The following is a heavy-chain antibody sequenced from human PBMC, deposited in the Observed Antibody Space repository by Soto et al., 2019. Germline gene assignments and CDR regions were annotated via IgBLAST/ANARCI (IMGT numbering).Heavy chain of an antibody. J-gene: IGHJ4*02. D-gene: IGHD5-12*01. Sequence: EVQLLESGGGLVQPGGSLRLSCAASGFTFSSYAMNWVRQAPGKGLEWVSAISGSGGSTYYADSVKGRFTISRDNSKNTLYRQMNSLGAEDTAVYYCAKDGKVATIVAVGGFDYWGQGTLVTVSS. CDR2: ISGSGGST. CDR1: GFTFSSYA. V-gene: IGHV3-23*01. CDR3: AKDGKVATIVAVGGFDY.